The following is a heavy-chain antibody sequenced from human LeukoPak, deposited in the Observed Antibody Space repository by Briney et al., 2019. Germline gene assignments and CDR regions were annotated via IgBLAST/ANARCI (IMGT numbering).Heavy chain of an antibody. CDR1: GGSNSSSNW. CDR2: IYRSGST. CDR3: ARYRGASGYHFDY. D-gene: IGHD5-12*01. Sequence: PSETLSLTCAVSGGSNSSSNWWSWVRQPPGKGLEWIGEIYRSGSTNYNPSLKSRVTISVDKSKNQFSLKLSSVTAADTAMYYCARYRGASGYHFDYWGQGTLVTVSS. J-gene: IGHJ4*02. V-gene: IGHV4-4*02.